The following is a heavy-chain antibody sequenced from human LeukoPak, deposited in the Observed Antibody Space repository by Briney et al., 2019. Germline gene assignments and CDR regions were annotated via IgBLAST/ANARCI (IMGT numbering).Heavy chain of an antibody. CDR1: GFTFSSYA. CDR3: AKARVARAYYNSRGYYNFDY. D-gene: IGHD3-22*01. CDR2: ISGSAGST. J-gene: IGHJ4*02. V-gene: IGHV3-23*01. Sequence: GGSLRLSCAASGFTFSSYAMSWVRQAPGKGLEWVSSISGSAGSTYYADSVKGRFTISRDNSKNTLFLQMNSLRAEDTAVYYCAKARVARAYYNSRGYYNFDYWGQGTLVTVSS.